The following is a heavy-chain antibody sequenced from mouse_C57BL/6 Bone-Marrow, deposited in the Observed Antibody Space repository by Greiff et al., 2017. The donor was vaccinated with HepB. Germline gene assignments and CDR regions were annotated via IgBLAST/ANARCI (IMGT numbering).Heavy chain of an antibody. D-gene: IGHD1-1*02. V-gene: IGHV7-3*01. J-gene: IGHJ4*01. CDR3: ERYGGWPYAMDY. Sequence: EVKVVESGGGLVQPGGSLSLSCAASGFTFTDYYMSWVRQPPGKALEWLGFIRNKANGYTTEYSASVKGRFTISRDNSQSSLYLQMNALRAEDSATYYCERYGGWPYAMDYWGQGTSVTVSS. CDR1: GFTFTDYY. CDR2: IRNKANGYTT.